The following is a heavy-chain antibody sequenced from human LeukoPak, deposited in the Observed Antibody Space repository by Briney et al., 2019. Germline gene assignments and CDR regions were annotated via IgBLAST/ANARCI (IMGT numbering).Heavy chain of an antibody. D-gene: IGHD4-17*01. V-gene: IGHV2-70*04. Sequence: SGPALVKPPQTLTLTCTFSGFSLSTSGMRVSWIRQPPGKALEWLARIDWDDDKFYSTSLKTRPTISKDTSKNQVVLTMTNMDPVDTATYYCARILGDQLFDYWGQGTLVTVSS. CDR1: GFSLSTSGMR. CDR2: IDWDDDK. J-gene: IGHJ4*02. CDR3: ARILGDQLFDY.